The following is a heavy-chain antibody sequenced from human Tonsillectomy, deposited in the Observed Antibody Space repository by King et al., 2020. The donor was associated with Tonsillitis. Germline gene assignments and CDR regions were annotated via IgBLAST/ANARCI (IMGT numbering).Heavy chain of an antibody. CDR1: GFTFSDYY. CDR2: ISNSNM. Sequence: VQLVESGGGLVKPGGSLRLSCAASGFTFSDYYMSWIRQAPGKGLEWVSYISNSNMYYADSVKGRFTISRDNAKNSLYLQMNSLRAEDTAVYYCGRDYPDDQSPFDYWGQGTLVTVSS. V-gene: IGHV3-11*01. CDR3: GRDYPDDQSPFDY. J-gene: IGHJ4*02. D-gene: IGHD1-14*01.